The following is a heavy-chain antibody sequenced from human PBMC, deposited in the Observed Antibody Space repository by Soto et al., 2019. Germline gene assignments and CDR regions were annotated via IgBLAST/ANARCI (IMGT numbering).Heavy chain of an antibody. V-gene: IGHV4-34*01. Sequence: SETLSLTCAVYGGSFSGYYWSWIRRPPGKGLEWIGEINHSGSTNYNPSLKSRVTISVDTSKNQFSLKLSSVTAADTAVYYCARGSHCSSTSCPYYYYYYMDVWGKGTTVTVSS. D-gene: IGHD2-2*01. J-gene: IGHJ6*03. CDR3: ARGSHCSSTSCPYYYYYYMDV. CDR1: GGSFSGYY. CDR2: INHSGST.